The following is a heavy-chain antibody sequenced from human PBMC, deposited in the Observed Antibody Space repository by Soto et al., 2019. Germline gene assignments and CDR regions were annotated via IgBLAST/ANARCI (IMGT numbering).Heavy chain of an antibody. Sequence: EVQLVESGGGLVQPGGSLRLSCAASGFTFSSYWMSWVRQAPGKGLEWVANIKGDGSGTYYVDSMRGRFTISRDNAKNSRYLQMNPRRAEDTAVYFCAREDTVAALLFWGQGTLVTVSS. V-gene: IGHV3-7*03. CDR3: AREDTVAALLF. CDR2: IKGDGSGT. CDR1: GFTFSSYW. D-gene: IGHD4-17*01. J-gene: IGHJ4*02.